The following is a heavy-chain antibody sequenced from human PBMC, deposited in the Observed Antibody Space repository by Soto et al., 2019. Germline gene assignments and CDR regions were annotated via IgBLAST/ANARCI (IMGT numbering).Heavy chain of an antibody. Sequence: QVQLVQSGAEVKKPGSSVKVSCKASGGTFSSYAISWVRQAPGQGLEWMGGIIPIFGTANYAQKFQGRVTITADESTRTAYMGLSSRRSEDPAVYYCARGGIVYGGNPRDNAFDIWGQGTMVTVSS. CDR2: IIPIFGTA. V-gene: IGHV1-69*12. J-gene: IGHJ3*02. CDR3: ARGGIVYGGNPRDNAFDI. CDR1: GGTFSSYA. D-gene: IGHD3-16*02.